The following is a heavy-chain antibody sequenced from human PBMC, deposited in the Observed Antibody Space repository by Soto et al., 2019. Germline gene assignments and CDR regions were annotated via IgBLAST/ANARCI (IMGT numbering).Heavy chain of an antibody. D-gene: IGHD2-15*01. CDR2: TSHDGSVQ. CDR3: AKEGDCNSRDCRYHFDF. J-gene: IGHJ4*02. CDR1: GFTFSSHG. Sequence: GGSLRLSCAASGFTFSSHGMHWVRQAPGKGLEWVAVTSHDGSVQYYVDSVKGRFTISRDNSKNTLYLQMNSLRAEDTAVYYCAKEGDCNSRDCRYHFDFWGQGTLVTVSS. V-gene: IGHV3-30*18.